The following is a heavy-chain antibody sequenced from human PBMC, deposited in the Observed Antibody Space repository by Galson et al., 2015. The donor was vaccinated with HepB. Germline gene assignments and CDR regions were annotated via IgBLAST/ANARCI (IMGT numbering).Heavy chain of an antibody. CDR1: GGTFSSYA. V-gene: IGHV1-69*13. CDR2: IIPIFGTA. CDR3: ARVHQWQQLAKQSHAPYYYYYMDV. J-gene: IGHJ6*03. Sequence: SVKVSCKASGGTFSSYAISWVRQAPGQGLEWMGGIIPIFGTANYAQKFQGRVTITADESTSTAYMELSSLRSEDTAVYYCARVHQWQQLAKQSHAPYYYYYMDVWGKGTTVTVSS. D-gene: IGHD6-13*01.